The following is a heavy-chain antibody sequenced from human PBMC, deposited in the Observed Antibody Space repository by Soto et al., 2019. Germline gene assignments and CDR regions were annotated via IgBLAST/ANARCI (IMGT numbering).Heavy chain of an antibody. V-gene: IGHV1-18*01. CDR1: GYTFTSYG. CDR2: ISAYNGNT. J-gene: IGHJ6*02. CDR3: ARLYCISASCYLGMDV. D-gene: IGHD2-2*01. Sequence: QVQLVQSGAEVKKRGASVKVSCKASGYTFTSYGISWVGQAPGQGLEWMGWISAYNGNTNYAQKLQGRVTMTTDTSTSTSYMELRSMRSDDTAVYYCARLYCISASCYLGMDVWGQGTTVTVSS.